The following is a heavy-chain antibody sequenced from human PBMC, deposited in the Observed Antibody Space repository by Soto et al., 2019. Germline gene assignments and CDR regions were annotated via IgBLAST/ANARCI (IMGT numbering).Heavy chain of an antibody. Sequence: ASVKVSCKASGYIFTGNYMHWVRQAPGQGLEYMGWINPNNGATNYAQNFQGRVTMTWDTSISTAYMEVRRLRSDDTAVYYCATEMGAAQGPFDNWGQGTLVTVSS. CDR3: ATEMGAAQGPFDN. CDR2: INPNNGAT. J-gene: IGHJ4*02. CDR1: GYIFTGNY. D-gene: IGHD2-15*01. V-gene: IGHV1-2*02.